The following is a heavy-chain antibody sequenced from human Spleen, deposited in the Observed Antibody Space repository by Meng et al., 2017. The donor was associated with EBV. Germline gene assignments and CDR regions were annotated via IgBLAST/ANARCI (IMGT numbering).Heavy chain of an antibody. V-gene: IGHV4-30-2*01. J-gene: IGHJ4*02. CDR3: AGGPTAMVTYFDY. Sequence: QLQLQGSGSGLVKPYQNLSLTCAVSGVSISSGGYSWSWIRQPPGKGLEWIGYMHHSGSTYNNPSLKSRVTISVDRSKNQFSLKLSSVTAADTAVYYCAGGPTAMVTYFDYWGQGTLVTVSS. CDR2: MHHSGST. D-gene: IGHD5-18*01. CDR1: GVSISSGGYS.